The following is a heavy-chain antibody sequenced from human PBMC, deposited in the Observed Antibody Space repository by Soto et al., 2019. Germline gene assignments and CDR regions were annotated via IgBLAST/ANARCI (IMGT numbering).Heavy chain of an antibody. V-gene: IGHV3-33*01. J-gene: IGHJ5*02. D-gene: IGHD2-8*01. Sequence: GGSLRLSCAASGFTFSSYGMHWGRQAPGKGLEWVAVIWYDGSNKYYADSVKGRFTISRDNSKNTLYLQMNSLRAEDTAVYYCARKYCTNGVCWLNPWGQGTLVTVSS. CDR1: GFTFSSYG. CDR3: ARKYCTNGVCWLNP. CDR2: IWYDGSNK.